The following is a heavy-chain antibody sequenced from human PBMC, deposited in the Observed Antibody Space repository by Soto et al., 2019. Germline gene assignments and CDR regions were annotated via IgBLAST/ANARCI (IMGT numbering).Heavy chain of an antibody. V-gene: IGHV1-18*01. J-gene: IGHJ2*01. CDR2: ISVYSGNT. D-gene: IGHD6-6*01. Sequence: ASVKVSCKASGDTFTNYGFSWVRQAPGQGLEWMGWISVYSGNTNYAQKFQGRVTMTRNTSIITAYMELSSLRSEDTAVYYCARPLTYSSSSRAYWYFDLWGRGTLVTVSS. CDR3: ARPLTYSSSSRAYWYFDL. CDR1: GDTFTNYG.